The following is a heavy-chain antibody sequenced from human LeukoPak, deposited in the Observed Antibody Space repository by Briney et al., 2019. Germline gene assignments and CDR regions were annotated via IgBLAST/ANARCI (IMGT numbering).Heavy chain of an antibody. CDR3: ARSVAGTLDY. V-gene: IGHV1-8*01. J-gene: IGHJ4*02. CDR1: GYTFTSYD. CDR2: MNPNSGNT. D-gene: IGHD6-19*01. Sequence: GASVKVSCKASGYTFTSYDINGVRQAPGQGREWMGWMNPNSGNTGYAQKFQGRVTMTRNTSISTAYMELSSLRSEDTAVYYCARSVAGTLDYWGQGTLVTVSS.